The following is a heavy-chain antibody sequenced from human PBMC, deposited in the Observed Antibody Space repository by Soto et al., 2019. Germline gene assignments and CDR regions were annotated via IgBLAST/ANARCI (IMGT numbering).Heavy chain of an antibody. Sequence: GGSLRLSCAASGFTFSNAWMSWVRQAPGKGLEWVGRIKSKTDGGTTDYAAPVKGRFTISRDDSKNTLYLQMNSLKTEDTAVYYCTTEGTGPLRTYYYYGMDVWGQGTTVTVS. CDR1: GFTFSNAW. CDR2: IKSKTDGGTT. V-gene: IGHV3-15*01. CDR3: TTEGTGPLRTYYYYGMDV. J-gene: IGHJ6*02. D-gene: IGHD1-1*01.